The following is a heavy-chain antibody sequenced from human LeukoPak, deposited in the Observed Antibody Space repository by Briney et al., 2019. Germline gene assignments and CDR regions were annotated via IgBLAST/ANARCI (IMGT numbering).Heavy chain of an antibody. CDR2: IYYSGST. CDR3: AIVGPTTVTTFLDY. D-gene: IGHD4-11*01. CDR1: GGFVTIGSYY. Sequence: SETLSLTCTVCGGFVTIGSYYWSWIRQPPGKGLEWIGYIYYSGSTNYNPSLKSRVTISVDTSKNQFSLKLSSVTAADTAVYYCAIVGPTTVTTFLDYWGQGTLVTVSS. V-gene: IGHV4-61*01. J-gene: IGHJ4*02.